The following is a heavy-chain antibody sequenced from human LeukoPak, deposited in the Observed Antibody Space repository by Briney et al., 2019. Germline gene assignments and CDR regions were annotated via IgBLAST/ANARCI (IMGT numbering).Heavy chain of an antibody. CDR3: ARAGIIGVVMGYYYYMDV. J-gene: IGHJ6*03. CDR2: ISAYNGNT. CDR1: GYTFTSYG. V-gene: IGHV1-18*01. D-gene: IGHD3-3*01. Sequence: GASVKVSCKASGYTFTSYGISWVRQAPGQGLEWMGWISAYNGNTNYAQKLQGRVTMTTDTSTSTAYMELRSLRSDDTAVYYCARAGIIGVVMGYYYYMDVWGKGTAVTVSS.